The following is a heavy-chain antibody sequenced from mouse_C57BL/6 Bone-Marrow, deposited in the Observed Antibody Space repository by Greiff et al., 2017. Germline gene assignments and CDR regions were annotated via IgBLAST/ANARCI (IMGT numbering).Heavy chain of an antibody. Sequence: EVQLQESGGGLVQPKGSLKLSCAASGFSFNTYAMNWVRQAPGKGLEWVARIRSKSNNYATYYADSVKDRFTISRDDSESMLYLQMNNLKTEDTAMYYCVRHDSIYDGYYDWYFDVWGTGTTVTVSS. CDR3: VRHDSIYDGYYDWYFDV. CDR2: IRSKSNNYAT. J-gene: IGHJ1*03. D-gene: IGHD2-3*01. V-gene: IGHV10-1*01. CDR1: GFSFNTYA.